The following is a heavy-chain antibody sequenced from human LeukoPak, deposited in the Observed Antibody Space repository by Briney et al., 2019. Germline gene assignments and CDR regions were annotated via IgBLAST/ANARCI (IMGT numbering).Heavy chain of an antibody. Sequence: GASVKVSCKASGYTFTSYDINWVRQATGQGLEWMGWLNPNSGYTGYAQKFQGRVTISRNTSMSTVYMELSSLRAEDTAVYYCAKEGSGYDYEPYYFDYWGQGTLVTVSS. CDR1: GYTFTSYD. V-gene: IGHV1-8*03. CDR2: LNPNSGYT. D-gene: IGHD5-12*01. J-gene: IGHJ4*02. CDR3: AKEGSGYDYEPYYFDY.